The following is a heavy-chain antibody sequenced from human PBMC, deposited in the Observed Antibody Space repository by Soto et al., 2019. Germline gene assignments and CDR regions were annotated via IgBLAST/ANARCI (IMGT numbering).Heavy chain of an antibody. D-gene: IGHD3-22*01. Sequence: ASVKVSCKASGYTFTSYGISWVRQAPGQGLEWMGWISAYNGNTNYAQKLQGRVTMTTDTSTSTAYMELRSLRSDDTAVYYCARDYYDSSGYYYFDYWGQGTLVTVSS. CDR3: ARDYYDSSGYYYFDY. J-gene: IGHJ4*02. CDR1: GYTFTSYG. V-gene: IGHV1-18*04. CDR2: ISAYNGNT.